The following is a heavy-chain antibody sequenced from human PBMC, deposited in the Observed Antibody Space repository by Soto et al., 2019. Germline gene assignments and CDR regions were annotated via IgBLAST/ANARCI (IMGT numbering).Heavy chain of an antibody. J-gene: IGHJ4*02. D-gene: IGHD6-13*01. Sequence: SVKVSCKASGGTFSSYRFNWVRQARGQGLEWLGGIVPIYRTADYAQKFQGRVTITADESTRTVYLELSSLKSQDTALYYCARDSGAKLGSSWGQGTLVTVSS. CDR1: GGTFSSYR. CDR2: IVPIYRTA. CDR3: ARDSGAKLGSS. V-gene: IGHV1-69*13.